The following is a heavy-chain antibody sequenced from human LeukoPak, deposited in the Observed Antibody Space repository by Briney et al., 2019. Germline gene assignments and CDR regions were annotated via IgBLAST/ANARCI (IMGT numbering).Heavy chain of an antibody. Sequence: ASVKVSCKASGYTFTSYYMHWVRQAPGQGLEWMGIINPSGGSTSYAQKFQGRVTMTRDMSTSAVYMELSSLRSEDTAVYYCARDREQGPNWFDPWGQGTLVTVSS. J-gene: IGHJ5*02. CDR3: ARDREQGPNWFDP. CDR1: GYTFTSYY. V-gene: IGHV1-46*01. D-gene: IGHD1/OR15-1a*01. CDR2: INPSGGST.